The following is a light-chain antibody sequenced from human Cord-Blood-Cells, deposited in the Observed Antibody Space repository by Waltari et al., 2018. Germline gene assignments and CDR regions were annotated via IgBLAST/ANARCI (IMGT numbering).Light chain of an antibody. Sequence: DIVMTQSPDSLAVSLGERATIHCKSSQSVLCSSNNKNYLAWYQQKPGQPPKLPISWASTRESGVPDRFSSSGSGTDFTLTISSLQAEDVAVYYCQQYYSTPYTFGQGTKLEIK. J-gene: IGKJ2*01. V-gene: IGKV4-1*01. CDR2: WAS. CDR3: QQYYSTPYT. CDR1: QSVLCSSNNKNY.